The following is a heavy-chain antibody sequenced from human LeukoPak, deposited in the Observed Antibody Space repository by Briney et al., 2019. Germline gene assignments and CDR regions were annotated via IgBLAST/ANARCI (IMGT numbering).Heavy chain of an antibody. CDR2: IKQDGSEK. D-gene: IGHD2-15*01. V-gene: IGHV3-7*01. J-gene: IGHJ4*02. Sequence: GGSLRLSCAASGFTFSTYWMNWVRRAPGKGLEWVANIKQDGSEKYYVDSVKGRFTISRDNAKNSLYLQMDSLRAEDTAVYYCAREVGICSGGSCYFRFDFWGQGTLVTVSS. CDR1: GFTFSTYW. CDR3: AREVGICSGGSCYFRFDF.